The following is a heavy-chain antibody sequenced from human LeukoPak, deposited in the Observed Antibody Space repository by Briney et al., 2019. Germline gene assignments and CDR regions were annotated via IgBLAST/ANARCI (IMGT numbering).Heavy chain of an antibody. V-gene: IGHV4-31*03. CDR3: ARERLREGYDY. CDR2: IYYSGST. CDR1: GGSISSGGYY. J-gene: IGHJ4*02. Sequence: SETLSLTCTVSGGSISSGGYYWSWNRQHPGKGLEWIGYIYYSGSTYYNPSLKSRVTISVDTSKNQFSLKLSSVTAADTAVYYCARERLREGYDYWGQGTLVTVSS. D-gene: IGHD2-15*01.